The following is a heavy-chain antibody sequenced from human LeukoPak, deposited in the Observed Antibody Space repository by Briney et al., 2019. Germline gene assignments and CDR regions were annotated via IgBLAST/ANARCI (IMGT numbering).Heavy chain of an antibody. V-gene: IGHV3-66*02. D-gene: IGHD1-26*01. J-gene: IGHJ4*02. CDR3: ARARGGTYGDFFDY. Sequence: GGSLRLSCAASGFTVRGNYVSWVRQAPGKGLEWVSVIYSGGSTYYADSVKGRFTISRDSPKNTLYLQMNSLRAEDTAVYYCARARGGTYGDFFDYWGQGTLVTVSS. CDR1: GFTVRGNY. CDR2: IYSGGST.